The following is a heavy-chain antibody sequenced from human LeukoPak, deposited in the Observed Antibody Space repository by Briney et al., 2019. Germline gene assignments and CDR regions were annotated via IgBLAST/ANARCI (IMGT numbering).Heavy chain of an antibody. D-gene: IGHD3-3*01. CDR1: GYSISSGYY. CDR3: ARPAYDFWSGYPHYFDY. J-gene: IGHJ4*02. Sequence: PSETLSLTCAVSGYSISSGYYWGWIRQPPGKGLEWIGSIYHSGSTYYNPSLKSRVTISVDTSKNQFSLKLSSVTAADTAVYYCARPAYDFWSGYPHYFDYWGREPWSPSPQ. V-gene: IGHV4-38-2*01. CDR2: IYHSGST.